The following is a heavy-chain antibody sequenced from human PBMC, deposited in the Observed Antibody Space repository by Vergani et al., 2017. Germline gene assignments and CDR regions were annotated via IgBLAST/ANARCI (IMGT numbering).Heavy chain of an antibody. CDR2: ISYDGSNK. CDR1: GFSFSSFG. Sequence: QVQLVESGGGVVQPGRSLRLSCAASGFSFSSFGFHWVRQAPGKGLEWVAVISYDGSNKYYADSVKGRFTISRDNSKNTLYLQMNSLRAEDTAVYYCAKRGYWGQGTLVTVSS. J-gene: IGHJ4*02. CDR3: AKRGY. V-gene: IGHV3-30*18.